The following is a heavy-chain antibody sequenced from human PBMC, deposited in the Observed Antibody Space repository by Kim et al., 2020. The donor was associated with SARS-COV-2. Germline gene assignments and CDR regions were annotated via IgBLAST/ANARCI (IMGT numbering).Heavy chain of an antibody. CDR2: INHSGDT. J-gene: IGHJ6*03. V-gene: IGHV4-34*01. CDR1: GGSFSGYY. Sequence: SETLSLTCAVYGGSFSGYYWSWIRQPPGRGLEWIGEINHSGDTNYNPSLKSRVTISEDTSKNQFSLKLRSVTAADTAVYYCVRGRLVVVPAAIAGIGLDCYYYYMDVWGKGTTVTVSS. CDR3: VRGRLVVVPAAIAGIGLDCYYYYMDV. D-gene: IGHD2-2*02.